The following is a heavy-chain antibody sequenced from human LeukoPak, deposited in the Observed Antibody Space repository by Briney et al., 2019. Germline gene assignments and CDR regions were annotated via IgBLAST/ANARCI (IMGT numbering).Heavy chain of an antibody. CDR1: GGSISSSSYY. D-gene: IGHD3-9*01. CDR2: IYYSGST. CDR3: ARQGLYDILTNYYIHYYFMDV. J-gene: IGHJ6*03. V-gene: IGHV4-39*01. Sequence: KSSETLSLTCTVSGGSISSSSYYWGWIRQPPGKGLEWIGSIYYSGSTYYNPSLKSRVTISVDTSKNQFSLRLTSVTAADTAVYFCARQGLYDILTNYYIHYYFMDVWGKGTTVTVSS.